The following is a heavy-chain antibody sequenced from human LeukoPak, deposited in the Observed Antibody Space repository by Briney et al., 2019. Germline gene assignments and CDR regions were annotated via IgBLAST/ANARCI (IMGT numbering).Heavy chain of an antibody. J-gene: IGHJ4*02. D-gene: IGHD3-10*01. CDR2: ISYDGSNK. Sequence: PGGSLRLSCAASGFTFSSYGMHWVRQAPGKGLEWVAVISYDGSNKYYADSVKGRFTISRDNSKNTLYLQMNSLRAEDTAVYYCARDPFGEPDYYFDYWGQGTLVTVSS. CDR1: GFTFSSYG. CDR3: ARDPFGEPDYYFDY. V-gene: IGHV3-30*19.